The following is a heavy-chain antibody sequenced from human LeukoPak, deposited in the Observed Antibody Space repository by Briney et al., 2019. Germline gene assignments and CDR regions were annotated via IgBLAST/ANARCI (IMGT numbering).Heavy chain of an antibody. D-gene: IGHD2-2*02. J-gene: IGHJ3*02. V-gene: IGHV3-30*02. CDR1: GFTFSSSG. CDR3: AKDRPGIIVVVPAAIGDAFDI. Sequence: GGSLRLSCTASGFTFSSSGTHWVRQAPGKGLAWVAFLGHEGTNKYYADSVKGRFTISRDNSKNTLYLQMNSLRAEDTAVYYCAKDRPGIIVVVPAAIGDAFDIWGQGTMVTVSS. CDR2: LGHEGTNK.